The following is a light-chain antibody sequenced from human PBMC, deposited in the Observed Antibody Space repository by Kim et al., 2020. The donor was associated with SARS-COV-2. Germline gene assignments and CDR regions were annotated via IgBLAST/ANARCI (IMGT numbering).Light chain of an antibody. CDR1: QSVGNY. CDR3: QRRSDCLTT. J-gene: IGKJ5*01. CDR2: DVS. Sequence: ELVLTQSPATLSLSPGERATLSCRASQSVGNYLAWYQQKPGQTPRLLMYDVSNRATGIPARFSGSGSGTDFTLIISSLEPEDFAIYYCQRRSDCLTTFGQGTRLEIK. V-gene: IGKV3-11*01.